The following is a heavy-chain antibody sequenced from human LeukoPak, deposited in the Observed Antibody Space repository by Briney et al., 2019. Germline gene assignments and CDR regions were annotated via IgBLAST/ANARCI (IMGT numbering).Heavy chain of an antibody. Sequence: ASVKVSCKASGGTFSSYAISWVRQAPGQGLEWMGGIIPIFGTANYAQKFQGRVTITADESTSTAYMELSSLRSEDTAVYYCARDRGGRGYSYSYYMDVWGKGTTVTVSS. CDR2: IIPIFGTA. CDR3: ARDRGGRGYSYSYYMDV. D-gene: IGHD5-18*01. J-gene: IGHJ6*03. V-gene: IGHV1-69*01. CDR1: GGTFSSYA.